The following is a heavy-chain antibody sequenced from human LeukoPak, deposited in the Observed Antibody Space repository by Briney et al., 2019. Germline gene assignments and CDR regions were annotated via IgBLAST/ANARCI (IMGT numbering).Heavy chain of an antibody. Sequence: GGSLRLSCAASGFTFSNYAMSWVRQAPGKGLEWVSTISGNAGGTYYADSMRGRFTISRDNSKNTLYLQMNSLRAEDTAVYYCAKGHSSIAAAGYFDYWGQGTLVTVSS. D-gene: IGHD6-13*01. V-gene: IGHV3-23*01. CDR2: ISGNAGGT. CDR3: AKGHSSIAAAGYFDY. J-gene: IGHJ4*02. CDR1: GFTFSNYA.